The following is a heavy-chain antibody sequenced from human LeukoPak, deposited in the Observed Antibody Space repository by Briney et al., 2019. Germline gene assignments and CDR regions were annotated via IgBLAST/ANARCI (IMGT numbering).Heavy chain of an antibody. D-gene: IGHD5-24*01. CDR3: ARGDGYNFFDY. V-gene: IGHV3-53*01. CDR2: FYVGGAT. J-gene: IGHJ4*02. Sequence: GGSLRLSCAVSGFSVTNNYMSWVRQAPGKGLEWVSVFYVGGATYYADSVKGRFTISRDNSENTLYLQMKSLRAEDTAVYCCARGDGYNFFDYWGQGTLVTASS. CDR1: GFSVTNNY.